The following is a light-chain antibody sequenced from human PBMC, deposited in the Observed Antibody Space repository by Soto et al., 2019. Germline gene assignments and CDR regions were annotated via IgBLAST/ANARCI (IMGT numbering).Light chain of an antibody. V-gene: IGLV1-51*01. J-gene: IGLJ2*01. Sequence: QSVLTQPPSVSAASGQKVTISCSGRSSNIGNNYVSWYQQFPGTAPKLLIYDNSKRPSGIPDRFPGSKSGTSATLGITGLQTGDEADYYCGTWDSSLRVVVFGGGTKLTVL. CDR1: SSNIGNNY. CDR3: GTWDSSLRVVV. CDR2: DNS.